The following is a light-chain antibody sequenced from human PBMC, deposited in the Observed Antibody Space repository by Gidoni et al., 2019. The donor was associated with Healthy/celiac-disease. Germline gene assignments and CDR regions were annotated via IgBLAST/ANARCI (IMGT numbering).Light chain of an antibody. Sequence: EIVLTQSPATLSLSPGERATLSCRASQIVSSYLAWYQQKPGQAPRLLIYDASNRATRIPARFSGSGSGTDFTLTISSLEPEDFAVYYCQQRSNWLFTFGPGTKVDIK. CDR2: DAS. J-gene: IGKJ3*01. CDR1: QIVSSY. CDR3: QQRSNWLFT. V-gene: IGKV3-11*01.